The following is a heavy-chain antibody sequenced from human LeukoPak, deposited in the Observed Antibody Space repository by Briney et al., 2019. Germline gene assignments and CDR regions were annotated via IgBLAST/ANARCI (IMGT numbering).Heavy chain of an antibody. D-gene: IGHD2-8*01. CDR3: ARDWGHCTNGVCYRFDY. CDR2: ISWNSGSI. CDR1: GFTFDDYA. J-gene: IGHJ4*02. Sequence: GGSLRLSCAASGFTFDDYAIHWVRQAPGKGLEWVSGISWNSGSIGYADSVKGRFTISRDNAKNSLYLQMNSLRAEDTAVYYCARDWGHCTNGVCYRFDYWGQGALVTVSS. V-gene: IGHV3-9*01.